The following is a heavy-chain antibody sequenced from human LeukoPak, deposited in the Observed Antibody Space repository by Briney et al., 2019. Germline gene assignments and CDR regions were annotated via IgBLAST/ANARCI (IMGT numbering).Heavy chain of an antibody. CDR1: GGSISSGDYY. Sequence: SQTLSLTCTVSGGSISSGDYYWSWILQPPGKGLEWIGYISSSGRTYYKPSLKSRFTVSMYTSKNQFSLKVSSVTAADTAVFYCARGQYGSGIAYWGQGTLVTVSS. D-gene: IGHD3-10*01. V-gene: IGHV4-30-4*01. CDR3: ARGQYGSGIAY. J-gene: IGHJ4*02. CDR2: ISSSGRT.